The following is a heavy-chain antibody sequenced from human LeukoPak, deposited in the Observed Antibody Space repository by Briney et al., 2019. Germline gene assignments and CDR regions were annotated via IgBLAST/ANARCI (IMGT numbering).Heavy chain of an antibody. Sequence: GASVKVSCKASGYTFTGYYMHWVRQAPGQGLEWMGWINPNSGGTNYAQKFQGRVTMTRDTSISTAYMELSRLRSDDTAVYYCARARFPSITGTACYEAYWGQGTLVTVSS. D-gene: IGHD1-20*01. V-gene: IGHV1-2*02. CDR3: ARARFPSITGTACYEAY. J-gene: IGHJ4*02. CDR2: INPNSGGT. CDR1: GYTFTGYY.